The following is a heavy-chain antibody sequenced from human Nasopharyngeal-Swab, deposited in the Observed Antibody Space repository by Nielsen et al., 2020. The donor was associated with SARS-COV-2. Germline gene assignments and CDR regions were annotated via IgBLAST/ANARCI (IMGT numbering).Heavy chain of an antibody. J-gene: IGHJ4*01. Sequence: GGSLRLSCAASGFTFRSSAISWVRQVPGMGLEWVSVIGAAGNKIYADSVKGRFTISRDNSKNMVYLQMDSLRAEDTAVYYCAKYFGSGAYEAFCDCWGHGALVTVSS. CDR3: AKYFGSGAYEAFCDC. D-gene: IGHD3-3*01. V-gene: IGHV3-23*01. CDR2: IGAAGNK. CDR1: GFTFRSSA.